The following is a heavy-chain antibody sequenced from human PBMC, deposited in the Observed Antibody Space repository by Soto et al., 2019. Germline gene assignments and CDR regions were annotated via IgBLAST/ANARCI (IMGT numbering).Heavy chain of an antibody. CDR2: IYYSGST. Sequence: SETLSLTCTVSGGSISSGGYYWSWIRQHPGKGLEWIGYIYYSGSTYYNPSLKSRVTISVDTSKNQFSLKLSSVTAADTAVYYCARDRPYGYNYYYGMDVWGQGTTVTVS. J-gene: IGHJ6*02. V-gene: IGHV4-31*03. CDR1: GGSISSGGYY. CDR3: ARDRPYGYNYYYGMDV. D-gene: IGHD3-10*01.